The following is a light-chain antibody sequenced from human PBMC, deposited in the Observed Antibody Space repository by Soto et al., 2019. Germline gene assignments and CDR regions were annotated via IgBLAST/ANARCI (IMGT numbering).Light chain of an antibody. J-gene: IGKJ1*01. CDR1: QSISSY. CDR2: AAS. V-gene: IGKV1-39*01. Sequence: DIQMTQSPSSLSASVGDRVTITFRASQSISSYLNWYQQKPGKAPKLLIYAASSLQSGVPSRFSGSGSGTDFTLTISSLQPEDFATYYCQQSYSTLLTFGQGTKVDI. CDR3: QQSYSTLLT.